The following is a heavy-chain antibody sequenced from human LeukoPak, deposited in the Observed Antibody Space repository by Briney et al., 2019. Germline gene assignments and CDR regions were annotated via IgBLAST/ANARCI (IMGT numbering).Heavy chain of an antibody. J-gene: IGHJ4*02. Sequence: GGSLRLSCAASGFTFRSYVMNWVRQAPGKGPEWVSSISGSGGSTHYAVSVKGRFTISRDNSKNTMSLQMSSLRAEDTAVYYCAKDQAINIATGGTFDYWGQGALVTVGS. CDR2: ISGSGGST. CDR3: AKDQAINIATGGTFDY. V-gene: IGHV3-23*01. CDR1: GFTFRSYV. D-gene: IGHD6-13*01.